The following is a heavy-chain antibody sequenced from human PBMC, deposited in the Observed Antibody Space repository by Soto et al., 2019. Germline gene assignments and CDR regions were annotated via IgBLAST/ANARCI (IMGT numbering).Heavy chain of an antibody. CDR3: ARDLWGYCGADCYPLDV. CDR2: MYNTGST. J-gene: IGHJ6*02. CDR1: GGSISSYY. Sequence: SETLSLTCTVSGGSISSYYWSWIRQPPGKGLEWIGYMYNTGSTIYNPSLKSRVTISVDTSKNQFSLKLNSVTAADTAVYYCARDLWGYCGADCYPLDVWGQGTTGTVS. D-gene: IGHD2-21*02. V-gene: IGHV4-59*01.